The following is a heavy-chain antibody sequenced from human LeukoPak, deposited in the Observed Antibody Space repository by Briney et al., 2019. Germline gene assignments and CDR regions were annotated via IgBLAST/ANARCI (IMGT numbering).Heavy chain of an antibody. D-gene: IGHD6-13*01. CDR3: ARPGSPAAGASDFHH. J-gene: IGHJ1*01. Sequence: ASVKVSCKTSEYHFTSYYIHWVRQAPGQGLEWMGLINPSSGSTSYAQKFLGRVTMTRDTSTSTVHMDLSSLRSEDMAVYYCARPGSPAAGASDFHHWGQGTLVTVSS. V-gene: IGHV1-46*01. CDR1: EYHFTSYY. CDR2: INPSSGST.